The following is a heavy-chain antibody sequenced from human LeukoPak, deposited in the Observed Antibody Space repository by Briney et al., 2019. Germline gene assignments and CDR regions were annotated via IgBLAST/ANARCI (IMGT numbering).Heavy chain of an antibody. CDR3: ARLHDSTYFYSYYFDY. CDR2: IYPGDSDT. J-gene: IGHJ4*02. CDR1: GYSFTNYW. V-gene: IGHV5-51*01. D-gene: IGHD3-22*01. Sequence: GESLKISCNTSGYSFTNYWIGWVRQMPGKGLEWMGIIYPGDSDTRYRPSFQGQVTISADKSISTSYLQWSSLKASDTAMYYCARLHDSTYFYSYYFDYWGQGTLVTVSS.